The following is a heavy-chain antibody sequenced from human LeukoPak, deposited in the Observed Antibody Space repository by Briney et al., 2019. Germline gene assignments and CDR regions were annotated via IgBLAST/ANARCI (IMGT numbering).Heavy chain of an antibody. V-gene: IGHV3-30*18. CDR3: AKKNSFGSGAGDPLDV. CDR1: GFSFSNFG. CDR2: ISYDGSLK. Sequence: GRSLRLSCVGSGFSFSNFGMHWVRQAPGKGLEWMAVISYDGSLKYYLDSVKGRFTVSRDNSKNTLYLQMDSLRVEDTAIYYCAKKNSFGSGAGDPLDVWGHGTLVTVSS. J-gene: IGHJ3*01. D-gene: IGHD3-10*01.